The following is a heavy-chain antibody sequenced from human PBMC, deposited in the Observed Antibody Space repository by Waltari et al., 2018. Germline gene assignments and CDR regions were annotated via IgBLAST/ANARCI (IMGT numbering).Heavy chain of an antibody. J-gene: IGHJ4*02. V-gene: IGHV3-30*18. CDR3: AKDDTTIFGVGIDN. CDR2: ISNDVSKK. CDR1: GFTFRNYG. D-gene: IGHD3-3*01. Sequence: QVHLVESGGGVVQPGRSLRLSCAASGFTFRNYGIHWVRQAPGKGLGWVAIISNDVSKKYYVDSVKGRFTISRDNSKSTLYLQMNSLRAQDTAVYYCAKDDTTIFGVGIDNWGQGTLVTVSS.